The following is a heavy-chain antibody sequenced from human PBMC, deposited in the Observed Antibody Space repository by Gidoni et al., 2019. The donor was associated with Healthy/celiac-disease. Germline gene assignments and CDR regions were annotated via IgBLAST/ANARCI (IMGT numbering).Heavy chain of an antibody. J-gene: IGHJ3*02. Sequence: EVPLVESGGGLVKPGGSLRLSCAASGFTFSSYSMNWVRQAPGKGLEWVSSISSSSSYIYYADSVKGRFTISRDNAKNSLYLQMNSLRAEDTAVYYCARATTAMVSAFDIWGQGTMVTVSS. CDR3: ARATTAMVSAFDI. D-gene: IGHD5-18*01. V-gene: IGHV3-21*01. CDR1: GFTFSSYS. CDR2: ISSSSSYI.